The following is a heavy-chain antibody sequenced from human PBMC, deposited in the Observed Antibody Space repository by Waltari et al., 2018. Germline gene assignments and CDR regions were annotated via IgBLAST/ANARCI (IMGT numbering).Heavy chain of an antibody. CDR1: GGSLSRSSYY. CDR3: ARHNPPPYPYYDFWSGLDY. V-gene: IGHV4-39*01. Sequence: QLQLQESGPGLVKPSETLSLTCALSGGSLSRSSYYWGWIRQPPGQGLEWIGSIYYSGSTYYNPSLKSRVTISVDTSKNQFSLKLSSVTAADTAVYYCARHNPPPYPYYDFWSGLDYWGQGTLVTVSS. CDR2: IYYSGST. J-gene: IGHJ4*02. D-gene: IGHD3-3*01.